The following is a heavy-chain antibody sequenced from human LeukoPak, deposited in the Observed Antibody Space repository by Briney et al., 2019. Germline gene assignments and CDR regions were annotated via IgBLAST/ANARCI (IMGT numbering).Heavy chain of an antibody. CDR2: IRSGGGYT. Sequence: GGSLRLSCAASGFTFSSYGMHWVRQAPGKGLEWVSTIRSGGGYTYYADSVKGRFTISRDNSKNTLYLQMNSLRAEDTAVYNCAKSLYYYYYMDVWGKGTTVTVSS. V-gene: IGHV3-23*01. CDR3: AKSLYYYYYMDV. J-gene: IGHJ6*03. CDR1: GFTFSSYG.